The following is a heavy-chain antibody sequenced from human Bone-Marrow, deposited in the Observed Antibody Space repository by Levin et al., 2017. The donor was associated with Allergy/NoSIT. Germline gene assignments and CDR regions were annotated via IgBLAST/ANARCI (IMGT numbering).Heavy chain of an antibody. J-gene: IGHJ3*02. D-gene: IGHD6-13*01. CDR3: ARDRACIAAAGTKGCAFDI. CDR2: INPNSGGT. V-gene: IGHV1-2*02. CDR1: GYTFTGYY. Sequence: RASVKVSCKASGYTFTGYYMHWVRQAPGQGLEWMGWINPNSGGTNYAQKFQGRVTMTRDTSISTAYMELSRLRSDDTAVYYCARDRACIAAAGTKGCAFDIWGQGTMVTVSS.